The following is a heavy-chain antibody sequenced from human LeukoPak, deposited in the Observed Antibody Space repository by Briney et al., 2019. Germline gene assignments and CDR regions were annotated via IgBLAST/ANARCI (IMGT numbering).Heavy chain of an antibody. V-gene: IGHV1-2*02. J-gene: IGHJ4*02. CDR2: INPNSGGT. CDR1: GYTFTGNH. D-gene: IGHD2-21*02. Sequence: ASVKVSCKASGYTFTGNHMHWVRQAPGQGLEWMGWINPNSGGTNYVQKFQGRVIMTRDTSISTAYMELSRLGSDDTAVYYCARGGSTDSIHSCGGNCYFLDYWGQGTLVTVSS. CDR3: ARGGSTDSIHSCGGNCYFLDY.